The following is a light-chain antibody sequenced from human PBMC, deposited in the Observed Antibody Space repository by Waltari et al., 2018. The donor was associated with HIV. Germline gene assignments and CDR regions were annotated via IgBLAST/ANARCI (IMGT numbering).Light chain of an antibody. CDR1: QDITKD. CDR2: DAS. V-gene: IGKV1-33*01. J-gene: IGKJ2*01. CDR3: QQYDNLPRT. Sequence: DIQMTQSPSSLSASIGDSVTITCQASQDITKDLNWYQQRPGKAPKLLIYDASNLERGVPPRFSGSGSGTDFTFTISSLQPEDVATYYCQQYDNLPRTFGQGTKLELK.